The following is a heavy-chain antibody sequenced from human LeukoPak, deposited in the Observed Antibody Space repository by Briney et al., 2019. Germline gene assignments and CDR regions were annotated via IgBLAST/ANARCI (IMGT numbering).Heavy chain of an antibody. V-gene: IGHV4-4*07. Sequence: SETLSLTCTVSGGSISSYYWSWIRQPAGKGLEWIGRIYTSGSTNYKPSTKSRVTMSVDTSKNQFSLMLSSVTAADSAVYYCARGTAPYDCSSTSCYDVFFVSCGQGALGTVSS. CDR3: ARGTAPYDCSSTSCYDVFFVS. CDR2: IYTSGST. J-gene: IGHJ4*02. D-gene: IGHD2-2*01. CDR1: GGSISSYY.